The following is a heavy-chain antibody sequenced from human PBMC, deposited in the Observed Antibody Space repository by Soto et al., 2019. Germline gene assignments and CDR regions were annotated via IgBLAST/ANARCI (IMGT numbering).Heavy chain of an antibody. D-gene: IGHD2-8*01. CDR1: GYTFTGYY. Sequence: GASVKVSCKASGYTFTGYYMHWVRQAPGQGLEWMGWINPNSGGTNYAQKFQGRVTMTRDTSISTAYMELSRLRSDDTAVYYCARYPAIVPQKALDDACDIWGQGKMVTVSS. CDR2: INPNSGGT. CDR3: ARYPAIVPQKALDDACDI. V-gene: IGHV1-2*02. J-gene: IGHJ3*02.